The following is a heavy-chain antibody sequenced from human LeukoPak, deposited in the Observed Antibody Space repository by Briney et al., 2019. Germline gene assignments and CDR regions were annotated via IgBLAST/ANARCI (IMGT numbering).Heavy chain of an antibody. Sequence: PSETLSLTCAVYGGSFSGYYWSWIRQPPGKGLEWIGEINHSGSTNYNPSLKSRVTISVDTSKNQFSLKLSSVTAADTAVYYCARRPIRITMVRGVKPPSWFDPWGQGTLVTVSS. J-gene: IGHJ5*02. V-gene: IGHV4-34*01. CDR2: INHSGST. CDR3: ARRPIRITMVRGVKPPSWFDP. D-gene: IGHD3-10*01. CDR1: GGSFSGYY.